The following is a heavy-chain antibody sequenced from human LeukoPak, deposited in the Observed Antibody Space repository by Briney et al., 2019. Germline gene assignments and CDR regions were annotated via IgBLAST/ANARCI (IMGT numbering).Heavy chain of an antibody. V-gene: IGHV3-53*01. Sequence: GGSLRLSCAASGFTVSSNYMSWVRQAPGKGLEWVSVIYSDGSTYYADSVKGRFTISRDNSKNTLYLQMNSLRAEDTAVYYCARSWFSTYFDYWGQGTLVTVSS. CDR2: IYSDGST. D-gene: IGHD3-10*01. CDR1: GFTVSSNY. CDR3: ARSWFSTYFDY. J-gene: IGHJ4*02.